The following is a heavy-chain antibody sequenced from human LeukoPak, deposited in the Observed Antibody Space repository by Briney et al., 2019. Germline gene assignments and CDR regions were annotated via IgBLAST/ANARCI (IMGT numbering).Heavy chain of an antibody. CDR1: VGTFSTYA. D-gene: IGHD6-19*01. CDR3: ARDGAVAGYFDY. Sequence: SVKVSCMASVGTFSTYAISWVPQAPGQGLECMGGIIPIFGTANYAQKFQGRVTITADESTSTAYMELSSLRSEDTAVYYCARDGAVAGYFDYWGQGTLVTVSS. V-gene: IGHV1-69*13. CDR2: IIPIFGTA. J-gene: IGHJ4*02.